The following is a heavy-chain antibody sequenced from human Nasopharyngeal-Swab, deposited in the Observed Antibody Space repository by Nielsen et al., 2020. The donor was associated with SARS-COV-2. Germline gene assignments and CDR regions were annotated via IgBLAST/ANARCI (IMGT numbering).Heavy chain of an antibody. Sequence: SGPPLVTPTQTLTLTCTFSGFSLNPGPVGVGWIRQPPGKALEWLTPLYGDDGKTYSPSLQSRLTITKDTSKNQVVLTMTNMDPVDTATYYCAHKKNWNFDYWGQGIPVTVSS. CDR3: AHKKNWNFDY. CDR2: LYGDDGK. D-gene: IGHD1-1*01. CDR1: GFSLNPGPVG. V-gene: IGHV2-5*02. J-gene: IGHJ4*02.